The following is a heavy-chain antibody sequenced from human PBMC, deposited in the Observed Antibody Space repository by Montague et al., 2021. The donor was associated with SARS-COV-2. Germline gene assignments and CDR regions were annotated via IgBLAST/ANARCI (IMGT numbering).Heavy chain of an antibody. V-gene: IGHV4-59*01. J-gene: IGHJ4*02. D-gene: IGHD6-13*01. Sequence: SETLSLTCTVSGGSISSYYWSWIRQPPGKGLEWIGYIYYSGSTNYNPSLKSRVTISVDTSKNQFSLKLSSVTAADTAVHYCARVVAAAGTPVFDYWGQGTLVTVSS. CDR2: IYYSGST. CDR3: ARVVAAAGTPVFDY. CDR1: GGSISSYY.